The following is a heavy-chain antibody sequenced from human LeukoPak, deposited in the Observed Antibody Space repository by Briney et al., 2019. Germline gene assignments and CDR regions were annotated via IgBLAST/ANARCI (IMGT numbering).Heavy chain of an antibody. J-gene: IGHJ6*02. CDR3: ARCITARRGGYYYGLDV. Sequence: SETLSLTCSVSSDSINTYYWSWIRQPPGRGLEWIGYIYYTGTTNSNPSLKGRHTMSVDTSKNQFSLKLRSVTAADTAVYYCARCITARRGGYYYGLDVWGQGTTVTVSS. CDR1: SDSINTYY. D-gene: IGHD6-6*01. CDR2: IYYTGTT. V-gene: IGHV4-59*01.